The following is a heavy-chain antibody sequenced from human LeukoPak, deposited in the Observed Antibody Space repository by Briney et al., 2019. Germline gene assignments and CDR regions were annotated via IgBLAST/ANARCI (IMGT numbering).Heavy chain of an antibody. J-gene: IGHJ5*02. CDR1: GFTFSNAW. D-gene: IGHD3-10*01. Sequence: GGSLRLSCAASGFTFSNAWMSWVRQAPGKGLEWVSSISSSSYIYYADSVKGRFTISRDNAKNSLYLQMNSLRAEDTAVYYCAAVMRGVDPWGQGTLVTVSS. CDR3: AAVMRGVDP. CDR2: ISSSSYI. V-gene: IGHV3-69-1*01.